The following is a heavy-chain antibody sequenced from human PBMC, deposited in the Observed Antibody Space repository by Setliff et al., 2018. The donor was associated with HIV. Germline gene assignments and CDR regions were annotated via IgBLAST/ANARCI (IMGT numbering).Heavy chain of an antibody. CDR3: ARRIYGNNPYFDY. D-gene: IGHD4-17*01. Sequence: PSETLSLTCTVSGGSITGYYWSWIRQPPGKGLEWIGWIYYSGNTRYNPSLKSRVTISLDTSKNRFSLKLSSVTAADTAIYYCARRIYGNNPYFDYWSQGTLVTVSS. V-gene: IGHV4-59*08. CDR1: GGSITGYY. CDR2: IYYSGNT. J-gene: IGHJ4*02.